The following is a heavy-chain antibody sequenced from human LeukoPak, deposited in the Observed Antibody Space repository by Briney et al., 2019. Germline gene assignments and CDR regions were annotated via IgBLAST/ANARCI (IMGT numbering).Heavy chain of an antibody. J-gene: IGHJ4*02. V-gene: IGHV3-23*01. Sequence: GGSLRLSCAASGLTFSSYAMSWVRQAPGKGLEWVSTISGGGYTTYYADSVKGRFTISRDNSENTLYLQTNSLRADDTAVYYCAKGSCTNAVCYKDYWGQGTLVTVSS. CDR1: GLTFSSYA. CDR2: ISGGGYTT. CDR3: AKGSCTNAVCYKDY. D-gene: IGHD2-8*01.